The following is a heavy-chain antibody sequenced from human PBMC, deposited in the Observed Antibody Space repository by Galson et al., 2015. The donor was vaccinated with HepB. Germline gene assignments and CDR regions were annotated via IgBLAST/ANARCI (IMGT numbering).Heavy chain of an antibody. V-gene: IGHV3-30-3*01. J-gene: IGHJ6*02. CDR3: ARDRRRGGAAKYYYGMDV. CDR2: ISYDGSNK. Sequence: SLRLSCAASGFTFSSYAMHWVRQAPGKGLEWVAVISYDGSNKYYADSVKGRFTISRDNSKNTLYLQMNSLRAEDTAVYYCARDRRRGGAAKYYYGMDVWGQGTTVTVSS. D-gene: IGHD2-15*01. CDR1: GFTFSSYA.